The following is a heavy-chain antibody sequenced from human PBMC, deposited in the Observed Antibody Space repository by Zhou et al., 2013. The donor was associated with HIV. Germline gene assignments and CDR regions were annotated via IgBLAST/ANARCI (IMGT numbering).Heavy chain of an antibody. CDR2: IIPILGIA. J-gene: IGHJ4*02. D-gene: IGHD4-17*01. CDR1: GGTFSSYA. Sequence: QVQLVQSGAEVKKPGSSVKVSCKASGGTFSSYAISWVRQAPGQGLEWMGRIIPILGIANYAQKFQGRVTITADKSTSTAYMELSSLRSEDTAVYYCARELGDYGDCLFDYWGQGTLVTVSS. CDR3: ARELGDYGDCLFDY. V-gene: IGHV1-69*04.